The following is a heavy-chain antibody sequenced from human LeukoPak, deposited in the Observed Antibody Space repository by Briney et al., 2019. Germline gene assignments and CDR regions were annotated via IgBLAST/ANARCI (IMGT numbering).Heavy chain of an antibody. J-gene: IGHJ5*02. CDR1: GDSISSSSYY. V-gene: IGHV4-39*02. D-gene: IGHD3-22*01. CDR2: IFSGST. Sequence: SETLSLICIVSGDSISSSSYYWGWVRQPPGKGLEWIGSIFSGSTYYNPSLKSRVTISLNTSKNQLSLNLSSVTAADTAVYYCAREGDYYESSGYNWFDPWGQGTLVTVSS. CDR3: AREGDYYESSGYNWFDP.